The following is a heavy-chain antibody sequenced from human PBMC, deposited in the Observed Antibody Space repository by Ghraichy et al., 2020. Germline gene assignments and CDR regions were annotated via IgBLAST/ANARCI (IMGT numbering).Heavy chain of an antibody. CDR1: GFTFSSYA. J-gene: IGHJ6*02. D-gene: IGHD4-23*01. CDR3: ARDVGFDNSAGGLDV. V-gene: IGHV3-21*01. Sequence: GESLNISCAASGFTFSSYAMNWVRQAPGKGLEWVSSISTRSTYKNYAASVKGRFTVSRENAKNSLFLQMDSLGADDTAVYYCARDVGFDNSAGGLDVWGHGTWVIVSS. CDR2: ISTRSTYK.